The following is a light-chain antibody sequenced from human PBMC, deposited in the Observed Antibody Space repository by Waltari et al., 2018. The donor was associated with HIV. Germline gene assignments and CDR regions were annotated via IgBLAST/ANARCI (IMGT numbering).Light chain of an antibody. CDR3: VGWDSSLSAYV. CDR2: KNV. Sequence: QSFLTQPPSAYGTPGQTVTIACSGSSSTIENDNVYWYQQLPGMTPKLLIYKNVLRPSGVPYRFAASKSGTSAALTISGLRSADEADYYCVGWDSSLSAYVFGAGTKVAVL. J-gene: IGLJ1*01. CDR1: SSTIENDN. V-gene: IGLV1-47*01.